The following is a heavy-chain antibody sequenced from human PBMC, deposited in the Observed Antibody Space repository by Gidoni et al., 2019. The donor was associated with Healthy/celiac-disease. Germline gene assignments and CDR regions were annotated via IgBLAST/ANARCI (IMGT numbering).Heavy chain of an antibody. V-gene: IGHV1-69*08. Sequence: QVQLVQSGAEVKKPGSSVKVSCKPSGGTFTSYTISWVRQAPGQGLEWMGRTIPILGIANYAQKFQGRVTITADKATSTAYMELSSLRSEDTAVYYCARDRGGYCSGGSCYPEYWGQGTLVTVSS. CDR2: TIPILGIA. D-gene: IGHD2-15*01. CDR3: ARDRGGYCSGGSCYPEY. J-gene: IGHJ4*02. CDR1: GGTFTSYT.